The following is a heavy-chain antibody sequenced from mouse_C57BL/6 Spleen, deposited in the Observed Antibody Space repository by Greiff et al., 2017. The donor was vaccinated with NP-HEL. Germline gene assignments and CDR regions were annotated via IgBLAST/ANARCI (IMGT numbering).Heavy chain of an antibody. CDR3: ARAGDDDGWFAY. D-gene: IGHD2-4*01. V-gene: IGHV1-63*01. Sequence: VQLQQSGAELVRPGTSVKMSCKASGYTFTNYWIGWAKQRPGHGLEWIGDIYPGGGYTNYNEKFKGKATMTADTSSSTAYMQFSSLTSEDSAIYYCARAGDDDGWFAYWGQGTLVTVSA. CDR2: IYPGGGYT. J-gene: IGHJ3*01. CDR1: GYTFTNYW.